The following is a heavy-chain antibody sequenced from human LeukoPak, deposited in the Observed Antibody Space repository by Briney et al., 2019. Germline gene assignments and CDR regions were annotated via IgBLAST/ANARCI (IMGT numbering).Heavy chain of an antibody. CDR3: AKTTSYSGYGFDY. J-gene: IGHJ4*02. V-gene: IGHV3-30*02. D-gene: IGHD5-12*01. CDR2: IRYDASDK. CDR1: GFTFSSYG. Sequence: GGSVRLSCAASGFTFSSYGMHWVRQAPGKGLEWVAFIRYDASDKYYADSVKGRFTISRDNSKNTVYLQMDSLGAEDAAVYYCAKTTSYSGYGFDYWGQGTLVTVSS.